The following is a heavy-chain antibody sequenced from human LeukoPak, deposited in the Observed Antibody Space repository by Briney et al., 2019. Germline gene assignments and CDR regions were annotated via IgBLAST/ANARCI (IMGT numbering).Heavy chain of an antibody. V-gene: IGHV1-18*01. D-gene: IGHD3-22*01. Sequence: ASVKVSCKASGGTFTSYGISWVRQAPGQGLEWMGWISAYNGNTNYAQKLQGRVTMTTDTSTSTAYMELRSLRSDDTAVYYCARPSYYDSSGPGGYWGQGTLVTVSS. CDR1: GGTFTSYG. J-gene: IGHJ4*02. CDR3: ARPSYYDSSGPGGY. CDR2: ISAYNGNT.